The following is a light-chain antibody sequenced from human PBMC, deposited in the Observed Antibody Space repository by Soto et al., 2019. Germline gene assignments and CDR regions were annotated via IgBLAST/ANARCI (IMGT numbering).Light chain of an antibody. CDR1: SSDVGNYNL. CDR2: EVN. V-gene: IGLV2-23*02. Sequence: QSALTQPASVSGSPGQSITISCTGTSSDVGNYNLVSWYQQHPGKAPRLMIYEVNKRPSGVSLRFSGSKSGNTASLTISGLQAEDEADYFCCSYASNSVIFGGGTKVTVL. J-gene: IGLJ2*01. CDR3: CSYASNSVI.